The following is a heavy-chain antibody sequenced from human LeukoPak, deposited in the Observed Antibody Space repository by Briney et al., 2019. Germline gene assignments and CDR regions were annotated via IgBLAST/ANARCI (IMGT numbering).Heavy chain of an antibody. D-gene: IGHD2/OR15-2a*01. CDR1: GFTFSSYA. CDR3: AKYYTNYYYNGMDV. Sequence: PGGSLRLSCAVSGFTFSSYAMSWVRQAPGKGLEWVSTISDSAGFTYHADSVRGRFTISRDNSKNTLSLQMNSLRAEDTAVYYCAKYYTNYYYNGMDVWGQGATCTVSS. J-gene: IGHJ6*02. CDR2: ISDSAGFT. V-gene: IGHV3-23*01.